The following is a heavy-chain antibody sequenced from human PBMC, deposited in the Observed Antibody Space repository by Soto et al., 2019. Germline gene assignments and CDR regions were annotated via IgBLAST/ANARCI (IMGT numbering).Heavy chain of an antibody. V-gene: IGHV4-59*01. CDR3: ARSYCADSVSCNWFDP. CDR2: INYSGRS. CDR1: GDSSSTYY. D-gene: IGHD2-8*02. J-gene: IGHJ5*02. Sequence: QVQLQESGPGLVKSSETLSLTCSVSGDSSSTYYWGWIRQPPGKGLEWIGYINYSGRSNHNPSLKGRLSISVDASKNQVSLKLTSLTVADTAVYYWARSYCADSVSCNWFDPWGQGTLVVVSS.